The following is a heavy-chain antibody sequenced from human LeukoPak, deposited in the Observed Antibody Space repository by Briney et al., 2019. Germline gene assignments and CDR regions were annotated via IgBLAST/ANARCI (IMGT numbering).Heavy chain of an antibody. V-gene: IGHV3-21*01. J-gene: IGHJ4*02. Sequence: WGSLRLSCAASGFTFSSYSMNWVRQAPGKGLEWVSSISSSSSYIYYADSVKGRFTISRDNAKNSLYLQMNSLRAEDTAVYYCARAGIGYSYGYDYWGQGTLVTVSS. CDR3: ARAGIGYSYGYDY. D-gene: IGHD5-18*01. CDR2: ISSSSSYI. CDR1: GFTFSSYS.